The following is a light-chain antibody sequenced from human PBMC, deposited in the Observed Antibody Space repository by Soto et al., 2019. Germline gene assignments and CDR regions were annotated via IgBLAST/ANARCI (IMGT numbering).Light chain of an antibody. V-gene: IGKV1-16*02. CDR1: QDISNH. CDR2: DAS. Sequence: DIQMTQSPSSLSASVGDRVTITCRASQDISNHLAWFQQKPGKAPKSLIYDASSLQSGVPSNFSGSASGTDFTLTISSLQPEDCATYYCQQYHSYPVTFGGGTKVEI. J-gene: IGKJ4*01. CDR3: QQYHSYPVT.